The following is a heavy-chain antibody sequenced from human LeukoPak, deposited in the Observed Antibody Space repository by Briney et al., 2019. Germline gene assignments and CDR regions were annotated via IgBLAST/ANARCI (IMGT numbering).Heavy chain of an antibody. V-gene: IGHV1-2*02. J-gene: IGHJ4*02. D-gene: IGHD7-27*01. Sequence: ASVKVSCKASRYTFTGYYIHWVRQAPGQGLEWMAWINPNGGGTNYAQKFQGRVAVTRDSSISTAYMELSGLTSDDTAVFYCARGTGAPNYFDYWGQGTLVTVSS. CDR1: RYTFTGYY. CDR2: INPNGGGT. CDR3: ARGTGAPNYFDY.